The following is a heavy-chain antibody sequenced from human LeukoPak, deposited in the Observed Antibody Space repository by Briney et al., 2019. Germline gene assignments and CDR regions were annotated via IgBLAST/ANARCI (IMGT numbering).Heavy chain of an antibody. Sequence: GASVKVSCKASGYTFTGYYMHWVRQAPGQGLEWMGWISAYNGNTNYAQKLQGRVTMTTDTSTSTAYMELRSLRSDDTAVYYCARDAYAGQDCSSTSCSTGIFDYWGQGNLVTVSS. J-gene: IGHJ4*02. CDR1: GYTFTGYY. V-gene: IGHV1-18*04. D-gene: IGHD2-2*01. CDR3: ARDAYAGQDCSSTSCSTGIFDY. CDR2: ISAYNGNT.